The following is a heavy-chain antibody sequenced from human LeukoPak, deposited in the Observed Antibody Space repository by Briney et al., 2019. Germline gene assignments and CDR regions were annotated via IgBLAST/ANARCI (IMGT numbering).Heavy chain of an antibody. V-gene: IGHV3-64*02. Sequence: GGSLRLSCVASGFTFNSYAMHWVRQAPGKGLEYVSGISNNGGSTYYADSVKGRFTISRDNSKNTQYLQMGSLRTEDMAVYYCAKGSDYGLADYFDYWGQGTLVTVSS. CDR3: AKGSDYGLADYFDY. D-gene: IGHD4/OR15-4a*01. CDR1: GFTFNSYA. J-gene: IGHJ4*02. CDR2: ISNNGGST.